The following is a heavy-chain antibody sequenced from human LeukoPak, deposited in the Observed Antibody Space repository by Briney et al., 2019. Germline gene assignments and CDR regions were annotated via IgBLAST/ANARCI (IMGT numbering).Heavy chain of an antibody. V-gene: IGHV3-53*04. CDR1: GFTVSSNY. CDR2: IDGDGTT. Sequence: PGGSLRLSCAASGFTVSSNYMSWVRQAPGKGLEWVSLIDGDGTTHYADSVKDRFTISRHDSKNTQHLQMNSLRPEDTAVYYCARDPGSHYGMDVWGQGTTVTVSS. CDR3: ARDPGSHYGMDV. J-gene: IGHJ6*02. D-gene: IGHD3-10*01.